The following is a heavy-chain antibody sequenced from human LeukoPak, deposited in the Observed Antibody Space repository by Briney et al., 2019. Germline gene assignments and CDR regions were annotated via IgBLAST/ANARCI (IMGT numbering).Heavy chain of an antibody. D-gene: IGHD1-26*01. CDR1: GFTFSSYW. V-gene: IGHV3-15*01. CDR2: IQTEADGGTI. CDR3: NTDLVSVWWEVLPNSGTPGY. J-gene: IGHJ4*02. Sequence: GGSLRLSCAASGFTFSSYWMSWVRQAPGKGLEWVGRIQTEADGGTIDYGAAMEGRFTISRDDSKNILYLQINNLKLEDTAIYYCNTDLVSVWWEVLPNSGTPGYWGPGTLVTVSS.